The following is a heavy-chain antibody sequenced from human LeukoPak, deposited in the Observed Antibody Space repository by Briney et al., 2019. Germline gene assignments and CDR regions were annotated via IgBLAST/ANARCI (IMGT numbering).Heavy chain of an antibody. CDR1: GFTFSSYG. J-gene: IGHJ4*02. Sequence: GGSLRLSCAASGFTFSSYGMHWVRQAPGKGLEWVAFIRYDGSNKYYADSVKGRFTISRDNSKNTLYLQMNSLRAEDTGVYYCAKDGGGFLEWPEGYFDYWGQGTLVTVSS. D-gene: IGHD3-3*01. CDR3: AKDGGGFLEWPEGYFDY. CDR2: IRYDGSNK. V-gene: IGHV3-30*02.